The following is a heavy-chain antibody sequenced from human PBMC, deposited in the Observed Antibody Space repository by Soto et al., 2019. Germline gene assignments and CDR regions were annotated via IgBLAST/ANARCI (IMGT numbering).Heavy chain of an antibody. CDR3: ARDGRTGTTLPHGGLDQ. CDR2: ISYDGSNK. D-gene: IGHD3-10*01. CDR1: GFNFRSYA. J-gene: IGHJ4*02. V-gene: IGHV3-30-3*01. Sequence: QVQLMESGGGVVQPGRSLRLSCAASGFNFRSYAIHWVRQAPGKGLEWVAIISYDGSNKFYTDSVKGRFTISRDNSNNTLHLQMNRLRSEDTAVYYCARDGRTGTTLPHGGLDQWSQGTLVTVSS.